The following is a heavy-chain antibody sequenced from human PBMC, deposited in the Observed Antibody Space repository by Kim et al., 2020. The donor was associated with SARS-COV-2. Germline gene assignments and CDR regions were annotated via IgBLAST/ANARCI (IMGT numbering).Heavy chain of an antibody. Sequence: GGSLRLSCAASGFTFSSYWMSWVRQAPGKGLEWVANIKQDGSEKYYVDSVKGRFTISRDNAKNSLYLQMNSLRAEDTAVYYCARAQLGYCSGGSCYSLNHWGQGTLVTVSS. D-gene: IGHD2-15*01. CDR1: GFTFSSYW. CDR2: IKQDGSEK. CDR3: ARAQLGYCSGGSCYSLNH. V-gene: IGHV3-7*03. J-gene: IGHJ4*02.